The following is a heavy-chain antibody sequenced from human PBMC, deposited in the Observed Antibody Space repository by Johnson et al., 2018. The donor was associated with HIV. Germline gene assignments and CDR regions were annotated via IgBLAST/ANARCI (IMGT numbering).Heavy chain of an antibody. J-gene: IGHJ3*02. D-gene: IGHD3-9*01. Sequence: VHQAPGKGLEWVAVISYDGSNKYYADSVKGRFTISRDNSKNTLYLQMNSLRAEDTALYYCASVYYDILTGYYYDAFDIWGQGTMVTVSS. CDR3: ASVYYDILTGYYYDAFDI. V-gene: IGHV3-30*04. CDR2: ISYDGSNK.